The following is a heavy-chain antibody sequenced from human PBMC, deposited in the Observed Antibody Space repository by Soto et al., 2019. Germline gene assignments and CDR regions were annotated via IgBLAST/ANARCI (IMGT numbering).Heavy chain of an antibody. J-gene: IGHJ6*02. CDR3: ARVPYYDFWSGYYTTNYYYSGMDV. D-gene: IGHD3-3*01. CDR1: GYTFTGYY. CDR2: INPNSGGT. Sequence: ASVKVSCKASGYTFTGYYMHWVRQAPGQGLEWMGWINPNSGGTNYAQKFQGRVTMTRDTSISTAYMELSRLRSDDTAVYYCARVPYYDFWSGYYTTNYYYSGMDVWGQGTTVTVSS. V-gene: IGHV1-2*02.